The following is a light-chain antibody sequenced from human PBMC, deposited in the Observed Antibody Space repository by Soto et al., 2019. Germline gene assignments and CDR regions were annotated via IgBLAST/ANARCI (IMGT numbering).Light chain of an antibody. J-gene: IGLJ2*01. CDR3: AAWDDSLSVVV. Sequence: QSVLTQPPSASGTPGQRVTISGSGKTSNLEDNHVYCYRRLPGTAPRLLLYRNNQRPSGVPDRFSGSKSGTSASLAISGLRSEDEADYFCAAWDDSLSVVVFGGGTKLTVL. CDR2: RNN. CDR1: TSNLEDNH. V-gene: IGLV1-47*01.